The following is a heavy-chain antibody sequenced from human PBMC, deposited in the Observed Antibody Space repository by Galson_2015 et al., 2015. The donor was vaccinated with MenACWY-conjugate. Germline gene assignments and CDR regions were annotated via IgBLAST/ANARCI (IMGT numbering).Heavy chain of an antibody. V-gene: IGHV3-7*04. CDR3: ARAKEQWLSKTFDV. CDR1: GFTFSNSW. Sequence: SLRLSCATSGFTFSNSWMGWVRQAPGKGLEWVANIKHDGSGKVYVDSVKGRFIISRDNAKNSLYLQMDSLRAEDTAGYFCARAKEQWLSKTFDVWGQGTLVTVSS. J-gene: IGHJ3*01. D-gene: IGHD6-19*01. CDR2: IKHDGSGK.